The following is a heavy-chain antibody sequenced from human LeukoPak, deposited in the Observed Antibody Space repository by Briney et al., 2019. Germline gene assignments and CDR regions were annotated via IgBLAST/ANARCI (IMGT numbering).Heavy chain of an antibody. CDR3: ARYDSSGFDY. J-gene: IGHJ4*02. CDR2: IIPILGIA. D-gene: IGHD3-22*01. V-gene: IGHV1-69*04. Sequence: SVKVSCKASGGTXSSYAISWVRQAPGQGLEWMGRIIPILGIANYAQKFQGRVTITADKSTSTAYMELSSLRSEDTAVYYCARYDSSGFDYWGQGTLVTVSS. CDR1: GGTXSSYA.